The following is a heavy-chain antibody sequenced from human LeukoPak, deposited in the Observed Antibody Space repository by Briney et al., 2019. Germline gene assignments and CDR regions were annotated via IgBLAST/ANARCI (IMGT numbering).Heavy chain of an antibody. Sequence: GGSLRLSCAASGFTFSSYAMHWVRQAPGKGLEWVAVISYDGSNKYYADSVKGRFTTSRDNSKNTLYLQMNSLRAEDTAVYYCARVPSTTVATFDYWGQGTLVTVSS. J-gene: IGHJ4*02. V-gene: IGHV3-30*01. D-gene: IGHD4-23*01. CDR1: GFTFSSYA. CDR2: ISYDGSNK. CDR3: ARVPSTTVATFDY.